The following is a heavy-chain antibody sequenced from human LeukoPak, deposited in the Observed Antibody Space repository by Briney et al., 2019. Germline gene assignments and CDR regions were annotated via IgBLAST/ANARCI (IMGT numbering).Heavy chain of an antibody. Sequence: GGSLRLSCAASGFTFSSYWMHWVRQAPGKGLVWVSRMNSDGSSTSYADSVKGRFTISRDNAKNTLYLQMNSLRAEDTAVYYCARGGTAVAGIRRFDYWGQGTLVTVSS. CDR2: MNSDGSST. CDR1: GFTFSSYW. V-gene: IGHV3-74*01. CDR3: ARGGTAVAGIRRFDY. D-gene: IGHD6-19*01. J-gene: IGHJ4*02.